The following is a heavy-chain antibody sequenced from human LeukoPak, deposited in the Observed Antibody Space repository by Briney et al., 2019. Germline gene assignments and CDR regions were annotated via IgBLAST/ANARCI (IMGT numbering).Heavy chain of an antibody. V-gene: IGHV4-4*07. CDR3: ARAWISVSNYWDYYGMDV. J-gene: IGHJ6*02. CDR2: IYTSGST. CDR1: GGSISSYY. D-gene: IGHD4/OR15-4a*01. Sequence: SETLSLTCTVSGGSISSYYWSWVRQPAGKGLEWIGRIYTSGSTNYNPSLKSRVTMSVATSKNQFSLKLSSVTAADTAVYYCARAWISVSNYWDYYGMDVWGQGTTVTVSS.